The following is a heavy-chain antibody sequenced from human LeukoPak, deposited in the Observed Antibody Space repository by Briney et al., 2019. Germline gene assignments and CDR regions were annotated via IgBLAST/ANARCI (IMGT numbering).Heavy chain of an antibody. D-gene: IGHD6-19*01. Sequence: PGGSLRLSCAASGFTFSSYSMNWVRQAPGKGLEWVSSISSSSYIYYADSVKGRLTISRDNAKNSLYLQMNSLRAEDTAVYYCARDGSSGWVPLYYFDYWGQGTLVTVSS. CDR2: ISSSSYI. CDR1: GFTFSSYS. J-gene: IGHJ4*02. CDR3: ARDGSSGWVPLYYFDY. V-gene: IGHV3-21*01.